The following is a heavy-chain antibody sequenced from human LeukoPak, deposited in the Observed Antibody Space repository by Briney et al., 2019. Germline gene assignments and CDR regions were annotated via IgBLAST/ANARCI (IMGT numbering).Heavy chain of an antibody. D-gene: IGHD3-16*02. V-gene: IGHV4-31*03. CDR1: GGSISSGTYH. Sequence: SQTLSLTCTVSGGSISSGTYHWSWIRQYPGKGLEWIGHISYGGTTYYNPSLKSRVTISVDTSKNQFSLKLSSVTAADTAVYYCAKDRGLGNYPSYPYSGMDVWGQGTTVTVSS. CDR2: ISYGGTT. CDR3: AKDRGLGNYPSYPYSGMDV. J-gene: IGHJ6*02.